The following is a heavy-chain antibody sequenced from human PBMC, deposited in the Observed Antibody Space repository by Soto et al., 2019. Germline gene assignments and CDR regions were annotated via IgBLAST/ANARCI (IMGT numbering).Heavy chain of an antibody. CDR1: GYTFTSYG. D-gene: IGHD1-7*01. Sequence: QVQLVQSGAEVKKPGASVKVSCKASGYTFTSYGISWVRQAPGQGLEWMGRISAYNGNTNYAQKIQGRVTMTTDTSTSPAYMELRSLRSDDTAVYYCARDRGYNWNYGWFDPWGQGTLVTVSS. J-gene: IGHJ5*02. V-gene: IGHV1-18*01. CDR3: ARDRGYNWNYGWFDP. CDR2: ISAYNGNT.